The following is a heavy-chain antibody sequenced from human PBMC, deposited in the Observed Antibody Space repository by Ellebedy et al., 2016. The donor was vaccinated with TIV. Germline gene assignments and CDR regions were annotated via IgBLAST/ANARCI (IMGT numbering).Heavy chain of an antibody. CDR2: IYPSGST. V-gene: IGHV4-30-2*01. CDR1: GGSISSGGYS. J-gene: IGHJ4*02. Sequence: MPSETLSLTCAVSGGSISSGGYSWSWIRQPPGKGLEWIGYIYPSGSTYYNPSLKSRVTISVDRSKNQFSLKLSSVTAADTAVYYCARGLRVAGKDSPFDYWGQGTLVTVSS. D-gene: IGHD6-19*01. CDR3: ARGLRVAGKDSPFDY.